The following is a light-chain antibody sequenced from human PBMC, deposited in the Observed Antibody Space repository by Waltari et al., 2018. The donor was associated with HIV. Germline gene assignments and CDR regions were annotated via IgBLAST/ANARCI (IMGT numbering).Light chain of an antibody. V-gene: IGLV3-21*04. CDR1: NIEDKT. CDR3: QVWDDIIGPYVV. CDR2: YND. Sequence: YVLTQPPSVSVAPGEAARISCGGNNIEDKTVHWYQQKPGQAPVLVIYYNDDRPSWIPERFSGSNSQNTATLTISRVEAGDEADYYCQVWDDIIGPYVVFGGGTKLTVL. J-gene: IGLJ3*02.